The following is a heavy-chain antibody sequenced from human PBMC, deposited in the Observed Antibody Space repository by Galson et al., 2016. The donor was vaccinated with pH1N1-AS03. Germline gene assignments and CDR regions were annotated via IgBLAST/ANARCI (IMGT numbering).Heavy chain of an antibody. Sequence: SLRLSCAASGFTVSGNYMIWVRQAPGKGLEWVSVLYGGGDTNFADSMKGRFTIARDTSMNTVFLEMSNLRTEDTPVYYCSTGTVPGRNWYLDLWGRGTLVTVAS. V-gene: IGHV3-66*02. CDR3: STGTVPGRNWYLDL. CDR1: GFTVSGNY. J-gene: IGHJ2*01. CDR2: LYGGGDT. D-gene: IGHD1-1*01.